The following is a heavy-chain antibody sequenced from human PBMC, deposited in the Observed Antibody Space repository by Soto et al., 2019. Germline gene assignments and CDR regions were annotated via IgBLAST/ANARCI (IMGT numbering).Heavy chain of an antibody. J-gene: IGHJ4*02. CDR3: ARRKYGDGSGWGKFEY. V-gene: IGHV4-39*01. CDR1: GDSISSSSYH. D-gene: IGHD6-19*01. Sequence: QLQLQESGPGLVKPSEPLSLTCTVSGDSISSSSYHWGWIRQPPGKGLECMGSIYYSGTTYYNPSHTRRVTTYVATSTNQFSLKLSSVTAADTAVYYFARRKYGDGSGWGKFEYWGQGTLVTVSS. CDR2: IYYSGTT.